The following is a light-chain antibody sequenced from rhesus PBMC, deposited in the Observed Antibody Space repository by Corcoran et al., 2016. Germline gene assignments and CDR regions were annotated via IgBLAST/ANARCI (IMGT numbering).Light chain of an antibody. CDR2: KAS. V-gene: IGKV1S14*01. Sequence: DIQMTQSPSSLSASVGDTVTITCRASQGINNNLAWYQQKPGKVPNRLIYKASNLESGVPSRFSGSGSGTDFTLTISSLQPEDFANYYCQQPYGYPPTFGPGTKLDIK. CDR1: QGINNN. J-gene: IGKJ3*01. CDR3: QQPYGYPPT.